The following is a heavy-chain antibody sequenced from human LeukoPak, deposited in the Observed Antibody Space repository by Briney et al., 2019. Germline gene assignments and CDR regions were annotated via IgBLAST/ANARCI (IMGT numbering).Heavy chain of an antibody. J-gene: IGHJ4*02. D-gene: IGHD3-9*01. CDR2: ISGSGGST. Sequence: GGSLRLSCAASGFTFSSYSMNWVRQAPGKGLEWVSAISGSGGSTYYADSVKGRFTISRDNAKNSLYLQMNSLRAEDTAVYYCARVILTGYPISDYWGQGTLVTVSS. V-gene: IGHV3-21*01. CDR1: GFTFSSYS. CDR3: ARVILTGYPISDY.